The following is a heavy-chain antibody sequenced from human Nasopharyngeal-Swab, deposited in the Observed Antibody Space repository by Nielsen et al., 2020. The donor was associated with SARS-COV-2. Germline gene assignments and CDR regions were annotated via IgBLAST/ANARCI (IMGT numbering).Heavy chain of an antibody. CDR3: ARVSAGTSKRDAFDI. Sequence: ASVKVSCKASGYTFTSYDINWVRQATGQGLEWMGWMNLNSGNTGYAQKFQGRVTITRNTSISTAYMELSSLRSEDTAVYYCARVSAGTSKRDAFDIWGQGTMVTVSS. V-gene: IGHV1-8*03. D-gene: IGHD1-7*01. J-gene: IGHJ3*02. CDR2: MNLNSGNT. CDR1: GYTFTSYD.